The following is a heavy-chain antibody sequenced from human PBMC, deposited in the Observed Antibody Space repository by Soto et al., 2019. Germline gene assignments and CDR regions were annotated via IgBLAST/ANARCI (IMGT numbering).Heavy chain of an antibody. J-gene: IGHJ6*02. Sequence: GSLRLSCAASGFTFSDYYMSWIRQAPGKGLEWVSYISSSGSTIYYADSVKGRFTISRDNAKNSLYLQMNSLRAEDTAVYYCASADKNGGYYYGMDVWGQGTTVTVSS. CDR1: GFTFSDYY. CDR3: ASADKNGGYYYGMDV. V-gene: IGHV3-11*01. D-gene: IGHD3-10*01. CDR2: ISSSGSTI.